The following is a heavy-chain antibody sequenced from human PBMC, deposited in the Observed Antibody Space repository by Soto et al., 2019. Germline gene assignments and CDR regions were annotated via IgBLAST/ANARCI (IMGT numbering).Heavy chain of an antibody. Sequence: QVQLQESGPGLVKPSQTLSLTCTVSGDSISSGDYYWSWIRHPPGKGLEWIGYIYYSGSTYYNPSLQSRVTISVDTSKNQFSLKLSSVTAADTAVYYCARDIVLVPFFFGYYGMDVWGQGTTVTVSS. CDR3: ARDIVLVPFFFGYYGMDV. D-gene: IGHD2-2*01. J-gene: IGHJ6*02. CDR2: IYYSGST. V-gene: IGHV4-30-4*01. CDR1: GDSISSGDYY.